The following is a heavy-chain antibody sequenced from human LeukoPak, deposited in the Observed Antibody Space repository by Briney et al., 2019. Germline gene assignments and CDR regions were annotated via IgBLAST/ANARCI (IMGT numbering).Heavy chain of an antibody. V-gene: IGHV3-23*01. D-gene: IGHD3-10*01. CDR1: GLSFTNYV. CDR2: ISGSGGTT. CDR3: AKEGIWFGGASDS. J-gene: IGHJ4*02. Sequence: GGSLRLSCVASGLSFTNYVMSWVRQAPGKGLVWVSGISGSGGTTHSADSVKGRFTITRDKSKNTLYLQMNSLRVEDTAVYYCAKEGIWFGGASDSWGQGTLVTVSS.